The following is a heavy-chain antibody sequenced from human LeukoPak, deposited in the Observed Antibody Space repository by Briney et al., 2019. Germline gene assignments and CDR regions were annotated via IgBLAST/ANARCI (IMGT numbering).Heavy chain of an antibody. CDR1: GGSISSYY. Sequence: SETLSLTCTVSGGSISSYYWSWIRQPPGKGLEYIGYIYYSGSTNYNPSLKSRVTISVDTSKNQFSLKLSSVTAADTAVYYCARGYCSSTSCYDYWYFDLWGRGTLVTVSS. CDR2: IYYSGST. J-gene: IGHJ2*01. D-gene: IGHD2-2*01. V-gene: IGHV4-59*08. CDR3: ARGYCSSTSCYDYWYFDL.